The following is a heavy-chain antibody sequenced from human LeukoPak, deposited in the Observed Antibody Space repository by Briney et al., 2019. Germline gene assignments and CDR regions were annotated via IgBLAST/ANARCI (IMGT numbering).Heavy chain of an antibody. D-gene: IGHD3-10*01. CDR1: GYIFTAYY. V-gene: IGHV1-2*02. J-gene: IGHJ4*02. Sequence: ASVKVSCKASGYIFTAYYIHWVRQAPGQGLEWMGWINPNTGGTNYTQKFQGRVTMTRDTSISTAYMELSRLRSDDTAVYYCASFAVRGVITSDYWGQGTLVTVSS. CDR2: INPNTGGT. CDR3: ASFAVRGVITSDY.